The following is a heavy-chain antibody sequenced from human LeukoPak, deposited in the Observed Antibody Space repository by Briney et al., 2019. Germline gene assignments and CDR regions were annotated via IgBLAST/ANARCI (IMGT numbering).Heavy chain of an antibody. CDR1: GFTFGSYA. CDR2: IFGSGGSA. CDR3: AKTTTGYSSGRYPAWPIDY. Sequence: GGCLRLSCAASGFTFGSYARYGVRQAPGKGLEWGSGIFGSGGSAHYADSVKGRFTISRDNSKNTLYLQMDSLRAEDTATYYCAKTTTGYSSGRYPAWPIDYWGQGTLVTVSS. J-gene: IGHJ4*02. D-gene: IGHD2-15*01. V-gene: IGHV3-23*05.